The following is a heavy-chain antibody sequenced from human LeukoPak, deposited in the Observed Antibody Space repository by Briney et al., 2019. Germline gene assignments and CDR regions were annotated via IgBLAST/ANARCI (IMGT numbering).Heavy chain of an antibody. V-gene: IGHV3-49*04. D-gene: IGHD3-22*01. CDR1: GFTFSSYA. Sequence: GSLRLSCAASGFTFSSYAMSWVRQAPGKGLEWVGFIRSKAYGGTTEYAASVKGRFTISRDDSKSIAYLQMNSLKTEDTAVYYCTRVGYYDSSLDYWGQGTLVTVSS. J-gene: IGHJ4*02. CDR3: TRVGYYDSSLDY. CDR2: IRSKAYGGTT.